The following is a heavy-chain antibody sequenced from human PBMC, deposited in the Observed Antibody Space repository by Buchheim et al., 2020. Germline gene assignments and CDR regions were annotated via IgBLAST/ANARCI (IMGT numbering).Heavy chain of an antibody. CDR2: IYYSGST. V-gene: IGHV4-61*01. J-gene: IGHJ4*02. CDR3: ARFYYDSSGYYLDY. Sequence: QVQLQESGPGLVKPSETLSLTCTVSGGSVSSGSYYWSWIRQPPGKGLEWIGYIYYSGSTNYNPSLKSRVTISVDTSKNQFSLKLSSVTAADTAVYYCARFYYDSSGYYLDYWGQGTL. D-gene: IGHD3-22*01. CDR1: GGSVSSGSYY.